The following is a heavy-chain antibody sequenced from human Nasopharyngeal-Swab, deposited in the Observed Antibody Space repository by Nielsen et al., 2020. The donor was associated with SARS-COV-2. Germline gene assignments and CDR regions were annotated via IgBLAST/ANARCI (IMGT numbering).Heavy chain of an antibody. V-gene: IGHV1-2*06. CDR3: AREMYYDSSGYYYVRGGDFDY. CDR1: GYTFTGYY. Sequence: ASVKVSCKASGYTFTGYYMHWVRPAPRQGLEWMGRINPNSGGTNYAQKFQGRVTMTRDTSISTAYMELSRLRSDDTAVYYCAREMYYDSSGYYYVRGGDFDYWGQGTLVTVSS. J-gene: IGHJ4*02. D-gene: IGHD3-22*01. CDR2: INPNSGGT.